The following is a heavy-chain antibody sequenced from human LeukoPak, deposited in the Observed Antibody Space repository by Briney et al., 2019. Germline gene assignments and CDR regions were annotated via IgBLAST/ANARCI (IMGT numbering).Heavy chain of an antibody. Sequence: SQTLSLTCAISGDSVSNYTTAWNWIRQSPSRGLEWLGRTYYRSKWYNEYAVSVKSRITIDPDTSKNQFSLQLSSVTPEDTAVYYCARGYYCDSWGQGTMVTVSS. V-gene: IGHV6-1*01. J-gene: IGHJ4*02. CDR1: GDSVSNYTTA. CDR2: TYYRSKWYN. CDR3: ARGYYCDS.